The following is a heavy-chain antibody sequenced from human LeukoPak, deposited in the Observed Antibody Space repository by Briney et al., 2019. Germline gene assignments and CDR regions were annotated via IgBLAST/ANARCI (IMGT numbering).Heavy chain of an antibody. CDR3: TKGPGNYYDSSGYLYYFDY. CDR2: ISGSGGST. CDR1: GFTFSSYA. V-gene: IGHV3-23*01. D-gene: IGHD3-22*01. Sequence: GGSLRLSCAASGFTFSSYAMSWVRQAPGKGLEWVSAISGSGGSTYYADSVKGRFTISRDNSKNTLYLQMNSLRAEDTAVYYCTKGPGNYYDSSGYLYYFDYWGQGTLVTVSS. J-gene: IGHJ4*02.